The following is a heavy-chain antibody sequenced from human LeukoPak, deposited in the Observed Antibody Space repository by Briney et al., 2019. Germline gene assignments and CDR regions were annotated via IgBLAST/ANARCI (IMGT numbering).Heavy chain of an antibody. V-gene: IGHV3-23*01. CDR2: LSGGGGST. J-gene: IGHJ2*01. D-gene: IGHD3-3*01. CDR1: GFTFSNYA. Sequence: PGGSLRLSCAASGFTFSNYAMSWVRQAPGKGLEWVSALSGGGGSTYYADSVKGRFTISRDNAKNSLYLQMNSLRAEDTAVYYCARGGSYYDFWSGYFSGDWYFDLWGRGTLVTVSS. CDR3: ARGGSYYDFWSGYFSGDWYFDL.